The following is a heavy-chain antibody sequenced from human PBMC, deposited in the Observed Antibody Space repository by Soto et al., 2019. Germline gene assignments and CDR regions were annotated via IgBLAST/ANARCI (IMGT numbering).Heavy chain of an antibody. D-gene: IGHD1-7*01. CDR3: ARDGIGGTVFRGFCDY. J-gene: IGHJ4*02. CDR1: RSIFIGYG. CDR2: IWYDGSNK. V-gene: IGHV3-33*01. Sequence: PGGSLRLSCASSRSIFIGYGMHLVRQAPGKGLEWVAVIWYDGSNKYYADSVKGRFTISRDNSKNMLYLQMDSLRVEDTAVYYCARDGIGGTVFRGFCDYWGQGTLVTVSS.